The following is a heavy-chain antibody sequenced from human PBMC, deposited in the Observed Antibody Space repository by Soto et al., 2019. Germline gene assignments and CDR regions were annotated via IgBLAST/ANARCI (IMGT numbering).Heavy chain of an antibody. CDR3: ARDLGSSWYPEYFQH. J-gene: IGHJ1*01. CDR1: GFTFSSYA. V-gene: IGHV3-23*01. D-gene: IGHD6-13*01. Sequence: GGSLRLSCAASGFTFSSYAMTWVRQAPGKGLEWVSGISGSGVSTYYADSVKGRFTISRDNAKNSLYLQMNSLRAEDTAVYYCARDLGSSWYPEYFQHWGQGTLVTVSS. CDR2: ISGSGVST.